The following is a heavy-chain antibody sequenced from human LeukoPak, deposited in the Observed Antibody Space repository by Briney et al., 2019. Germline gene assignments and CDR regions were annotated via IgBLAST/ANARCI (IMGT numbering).Heavy chain of an antibody. Sequence: GGSLRLSCAASGFXFSSYTIDWVRQAPGKGLEWVARISXAGSNNYYADSVKGRFTISSDNPKNTLYLQMDSLRAEDTAVYYCARAAHTTYVLGRYYYYAMDVWGQGTTVTVSS. V-gene: IGHV3-30-3*01. CDR1: GFXFSSYT. J-gene: IGHJ6*02. CDR3: ARAAHTTYVLGRYYYYAMDV. D-gene: IGHD3-10*01. CDR2: ISXAGSNN.